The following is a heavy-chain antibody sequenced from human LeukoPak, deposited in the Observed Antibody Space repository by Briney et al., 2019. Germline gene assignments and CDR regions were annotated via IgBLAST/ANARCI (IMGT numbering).Heavy chain of an antibody. CDR3: ARGSGSGSFYYYGMDV. CDR1: GGSISSYY. D-gene: IGHD3-10*01. V-gene: IGHV4-59*06. J-gene: IGHJ6*02. CDR2: IYYSGST. Sequence: PSETLSLTCTVSGGSISSYYWSWIRQHPGKGLEWIGYIYYSGSTYYNPSLKSRVTISVDTSKNQFSLKLSSVTAADTAVYYCARGSGSGSFYYYGMDVWGRGTQVTVSS.